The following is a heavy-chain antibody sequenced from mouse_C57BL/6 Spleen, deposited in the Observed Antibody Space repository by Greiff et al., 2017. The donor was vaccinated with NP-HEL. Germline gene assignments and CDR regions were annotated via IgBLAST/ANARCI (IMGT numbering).Heavy chain of an antibody. Sequence: QVQLQQPGAELVRPGTSVKLSCKASGYTFTSYWMHWVKQRPGQGLEWIGVIDPSDSYTNYNQKFKGKATLTVDTSSSTAYMQLSSLTSEDSAVYYCARDFVTTVVGAMDYWGKGTSVTVSS. CDR3: ARDFVTTVVGAMDY. J-gene: IGHJ4*01. D-gene: IGHD1-1*01. CDR1: GYTFTSYW. V-gene: IGHV1-59*01. CDR2: IDPSDSYT.